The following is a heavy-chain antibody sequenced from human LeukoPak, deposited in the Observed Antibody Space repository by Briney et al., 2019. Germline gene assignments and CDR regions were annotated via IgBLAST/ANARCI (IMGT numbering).Heavy chain of an antibody. D-gene: IGHD3-3*01. Sequence: ASVKVTCKASGYTFTSYGISWVRQAPGQGLEWMGWISAYSGHTNYAQKFQGRLTMTTDTSTSTAYMELRSLRSDDTAVYYCARAGAIFGVIDAFDIWGQGTMVTVSS. V-gene: IGHV1-18*01. CDR2: ISAYSGHT. CDR3: ARAGAIFGVIDAFDI. J-gene: IGHJ3*02. CDR1: GYTFTSYG.